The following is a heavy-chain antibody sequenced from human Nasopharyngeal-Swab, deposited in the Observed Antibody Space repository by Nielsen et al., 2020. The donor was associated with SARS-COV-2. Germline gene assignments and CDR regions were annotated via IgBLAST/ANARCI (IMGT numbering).Heavy chain of an antibody. CDR3: ARGRSSGWYHYFFDY. V-gene: IGHV4-31*03. D-gene: IGHD6-19*01. Sequence: SETLSLTCTVSGGSISSGGYYWSWIRQHPGKGLEWIGYIYYSGSIYYNPSLKSRVTISVDTSKNQFSLKLSSVTAADTAVYYCARGRSSGWYHYFFDYWGQGTLVTVSS. J-gene: IGHJ4*02. CDR1: GGSISSGGYY. CDR2: IYYSGSI.